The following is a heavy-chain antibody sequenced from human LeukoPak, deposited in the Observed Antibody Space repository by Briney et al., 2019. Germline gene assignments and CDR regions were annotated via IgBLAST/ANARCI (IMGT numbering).Heavy chain of an antibody. CDR2: INHSGST. J-gene: IGHJ3*02. V-gene: IGHV4-34*01. D-gene: IGHD3-10*01. Sequence: SETLSLTCAVYGGSFSGYYWSWIRQPPGKGLEWIGEINHSGSTNYNPSLKSRVTISVDTSKNQFSLKLSSVTAADTAVYYCARDQGLWFGGADAFDIWGQGTMVTVSS. CDR3: ARDQGLWFGGADAFDI. CDR1: GGSFSGYY.